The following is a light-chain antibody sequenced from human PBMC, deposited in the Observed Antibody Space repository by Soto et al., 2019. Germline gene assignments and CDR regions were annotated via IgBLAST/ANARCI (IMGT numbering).Light chain of an antibody. CDR1: QTVSGNY. CDR3: QQYGGSRA. CDR2: DAS. J-gene: IGKJ1*01. Sequence: VLTQSPGTLSVSPGEGVSLSCRASQTVSGNYLAWYQQKPGQAPRLRIYDASSRAAGIPDRFSGCGSRTDFTLIISRLEAEVFAVYFCQQYGGSRAFGQGNKFEIK. V-gene: IGKV3-20*01.